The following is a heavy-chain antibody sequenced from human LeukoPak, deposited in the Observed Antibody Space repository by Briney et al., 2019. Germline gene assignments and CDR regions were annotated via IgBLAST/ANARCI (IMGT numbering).Heavy chain of an antibody. D-gene: IGHD6-19*01. CDR3: ARMGPRIAVAVPFDY. CDR2: IYYSGST. V-gene: IGHV4-39*01. Sequence: SETLSLTCTVSGGSISSYYWGWIRQPPGKGLEWIGSIYYSGSTYYNPSLKSRVTISVDTSKNQFSLKLSSVTAADTAVYYCARMGPRIAVAVPFDYWGQGTLVTVSS. J-gene: IGHJ4*02. CDR1: GGSISSYY.